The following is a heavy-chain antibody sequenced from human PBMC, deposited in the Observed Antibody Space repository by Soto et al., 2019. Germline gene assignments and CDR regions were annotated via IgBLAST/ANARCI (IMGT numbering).Heavy chain of an antibody. Sequence: EVQLLESGGGLVQPGGSLRLSCAASGFTFSSYAMSWVRQAPGKGLEWVSAISGSGGRTYYADSVKGRFTISRDNSKNTLYLQMNSLRAEDTAVYYCAATQYSSSWYYFDYWGQGTLVTVSS. CDR2: ISGSGGRT. CDR1: GFTFSSYA. V-gene: IGHV3-23*01. J-gene: IGHJ4*02. CDR3: AATQYSSSWYYFDY. D-gene: IGHD6-6*01.